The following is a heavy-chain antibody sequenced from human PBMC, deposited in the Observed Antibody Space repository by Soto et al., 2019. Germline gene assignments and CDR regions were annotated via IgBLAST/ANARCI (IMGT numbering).Heavy chain of an antibody. Sequence: QVQLVQSGAEVKKPGASVKVSCKASGYTFTSYAMHWVRQAPGQRLEWMGGINAGNGNTKYSQKFQGRVTITRDTSASTAYRELSSLRSEDTAVYYCARTSGYYWYDSWGQGTLVTVSS. V-gene: IGHV1-3*01. CDR2: INAGNGNT. CDR3: ARTSGYYWYDS. D-gene: IGHD3-3*01. J-gene: IGHJ5*01. CDR1: GYTFTSYA.